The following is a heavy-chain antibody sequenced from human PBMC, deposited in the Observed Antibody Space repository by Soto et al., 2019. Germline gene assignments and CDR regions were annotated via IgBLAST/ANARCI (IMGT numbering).Heavy chain of an antibody. V-gene: IGHV3-23*01. Sequence: EVQVLESGGGLVQPGGSLRLSCAVSGFTFSAYSMTWVRQAPGEGRVWVSSMEGPGNNKYYADSVKGRFTISRDYSSNTLYLQMNSLRAEDTALYYCAREDGGGPFASWGQGTPVTVSS. CDR3: AREDGGGPFAS. J-gene: IGHJ4*02. CDR2: MEGPGNNK. CDR1: GFTFSAYS. D-gene: IGHD2-15*01.